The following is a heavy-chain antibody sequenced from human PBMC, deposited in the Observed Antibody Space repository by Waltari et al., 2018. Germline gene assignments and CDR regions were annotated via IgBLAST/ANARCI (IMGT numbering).Heavy chain of an antibody. D-gene: IGHD2-15*01. CDR2: ILHSGTT. Sequence: QLLLQESGPGLAKPSETLSLTCAVSGAPISVNKYYWPCSRQPPVKGLEWIASILHSGTTYYNPSLMRRVSISVDTSQNQFSLRLSSLTAADTAIYYCARGLCADVANCYSGTNNFFDPWGQGTLVTVSS. V-gene: IGHV4-39*01. CDR1: GAPISVNKYY. CDR3: ARGLCADVANCYSGTNNFFDP. J-gene: IGHJ5*02.